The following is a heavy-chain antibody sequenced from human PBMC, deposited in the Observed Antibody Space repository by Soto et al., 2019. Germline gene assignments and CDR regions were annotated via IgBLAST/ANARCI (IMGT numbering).Heavy chain of an antibody. D-gene: IGHD3-10*01. Sequence: QVQLVQSGAEVKKPGASVKVSCKASGYTFSHYYIHWVRQAPGQGLEWMGMLNPVGGGTTYAQKFQDRVTMTSDTSAATVYMELSSVMSEDTAVYYCARPGVFGEFYFAYWGQGTLVTVS. V-gene: IGHV1-46*01. CDR3: ARPGVFGEFYFAY. CDR1: GYTFSHYY. CDR2: LNPVGGGT. J-gene: IGHJ4*02.